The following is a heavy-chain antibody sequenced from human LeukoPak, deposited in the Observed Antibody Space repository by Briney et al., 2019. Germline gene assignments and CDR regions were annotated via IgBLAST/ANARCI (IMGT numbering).Heavy chain of an antibody. Sequence: PSETLPLTCTVSGGSISSYYWSWIRQPPGKGLEWIGYIYYSGSTNYNPSLKSRVTISVDTSKNQFSLKLSSVTAADTAVYYCARSGIAGGYFDYWGQGTLVTVSS. J-gene: IGHJ4*02. CDR1: GGSISSYY. D-gene: IGHD1-26*01. CDR2: IYYSGST. V-gene: IGHV4-59*01. CDR3: ARSGIAGGYFDY.